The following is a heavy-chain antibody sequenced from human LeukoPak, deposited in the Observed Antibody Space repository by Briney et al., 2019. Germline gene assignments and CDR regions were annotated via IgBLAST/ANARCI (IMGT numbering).Heavy chain of an antibody. CDR1: GASISKDY. CDR3: ARDLIRAAGTVDY. Sequence: SETLSLTCTVSGASISKDYWAWIRQPPGKGLEWIGYVTHSDFNKANGDITNYNPSLESRVTISVDTSKNQFSLKLSSVTAADTAVYYCARDLIRAAGTVDYWGQGTLVTVSS. J-gene: IGHJ4*02. V-gene: IGHV4-59*12. D-gene: IGHD6-13*01. CDR2: VTHSDFNKANGDIT.